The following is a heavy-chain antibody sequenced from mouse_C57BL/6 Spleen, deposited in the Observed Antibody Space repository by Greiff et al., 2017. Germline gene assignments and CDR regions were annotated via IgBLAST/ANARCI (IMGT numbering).Heavy chain of an antibody. CDR2: ISSGGDYT. D-gene: IGHD2-3*01. J-gene: IGHJ4*01. CDR3: TRDDDGYYYYYAMDY. Sequence: EVKLVESGEGLVKPGGSLKLSCAASGFTFSSYAMSWVRQTPEKRLEWVAYISSGGDYTYYADNVTGRFTISRDNARNTLYLQMSSLRSEDTAMYYCTRDDDGYYYYYAMDYWGQGTSVTVSS. V-gene: IGHV5-9-1*02. CDR1: GFTFSSYA.